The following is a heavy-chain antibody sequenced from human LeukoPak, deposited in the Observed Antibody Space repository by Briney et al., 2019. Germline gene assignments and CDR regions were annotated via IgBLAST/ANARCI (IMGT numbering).Heavy chain of an antibody. CDR1: GGTFSSYA. Sequence: GASVKVSCKASGGTFSSYAISWVRQAPGQGLEWMGGIIPIFGTANYAQKFQGRVTITADESTSTAYMELSSLRSEDTAVYYCAREAVAGPYDAFDIWGQGTMVTVSS. V-gene: IGHV1-69*13. CDR2: IIPIFGTA. D-gene: IGHD6-19*01. J-gene: IGHJ3*02. CDR3: AREAVAGPYDAFDI.